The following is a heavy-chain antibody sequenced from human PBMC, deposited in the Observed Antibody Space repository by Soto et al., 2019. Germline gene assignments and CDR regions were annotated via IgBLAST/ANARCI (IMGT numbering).Heavy chain of an antibody. CDR1: GGSISGEGYY. CDR3: ARAWTATAGWANWFDP. D-gene: IGHD6-13*01. V-gene: IGHV4-31*03. J-gene: IGHJ5*02. Sequence: QVQLQESGPGLVEPSQTLSLTCTVSGGSISGEGYYWSWIRQYSGRGLEWIGYIHYSGSTYYNPSLKSRVIISVDTSKTQFFLNLSSVTAADTAVYYCARAWTATAGWANWFDPWGQGTLVTVSS. CDR2: IHYSGST.